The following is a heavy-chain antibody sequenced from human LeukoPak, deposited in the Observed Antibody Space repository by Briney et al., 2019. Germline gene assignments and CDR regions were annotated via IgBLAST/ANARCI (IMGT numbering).Heavy chain of an antibody. Sequence: SVTVSCKASGGTFINYAISWVRQAPGQGLEWMGGIIPIFDATNYAQKFQGRVTITADDSTSTAYLELSSLRSDDTAVYYCASRLGRTLGEFSYWGQGTLGTVS. V-gene: IGHV1-69*13. D-gene: IGHD3-16*01. J-gene: IGHJ4*02. CDR2: IIPIFDAT. CDR1: GGTFINYA. CDR3: ASRLGRTLGEFSY.